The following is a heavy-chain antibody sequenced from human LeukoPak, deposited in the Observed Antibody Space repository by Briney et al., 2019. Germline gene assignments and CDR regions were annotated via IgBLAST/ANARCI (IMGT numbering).Heavy chain of an antibody. Sequence: GGSLRLSCAASEFTFSSYAMQWVRQAPGKGLEWVSGISASGGNTWYADSVKGRFTISRDNAKNSLYLQMNSLRAEDTAVYYCARMRDGYMGRYYFDYWGQGTLVTVSS. D-gene: IGHD5-24*01. V-gene: IGHV3-23*01. CDR1: EFTFSSYA. CDR3: ARMRDGYMGRYYFDY. J-gene: IGHJ4*02. CDR2: ISASGGNT.